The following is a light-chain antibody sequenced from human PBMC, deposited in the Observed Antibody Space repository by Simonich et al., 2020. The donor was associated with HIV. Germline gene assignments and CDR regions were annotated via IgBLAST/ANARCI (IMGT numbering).Light chain of an antibody. CDR2: DVR. CDR1: SSDVGGYNY. J-gene: IGLJ2*01. V-gene: IGLV2-14*01. Sequence: QSVLTQPPSASGTPGQRVTISCTGTSSDVGGYNYVSWYQQHPGKAPKLMIYDVRKRPSGVSNRCSGSKSGNTASLTISGLQAEDEADYYCSSYTSSSTSGVFGGGTKLTVL. CDR3: SSYTSSSTSGV.